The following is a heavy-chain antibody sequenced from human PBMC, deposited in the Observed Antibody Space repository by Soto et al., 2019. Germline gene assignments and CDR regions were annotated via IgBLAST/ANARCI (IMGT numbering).Heavy chain of an antibody. J-gene: IGHJ4*02. CDR1: GFTFDDYA. V-gene: IGHV3-9*01. D-gene: IGHD2-15*01. CDR3: AKDIRYRSGGSCYHTALRY. Sequence: GGSLRLSCAASGFTFDDYAMHWVRQAPGKGLEWVSGISWNSGSIGYADSVKGRFTISRDNAKNSLYLQMNSLRAEDTALYYCAKDIRYRSGGSCYHTALRYWGQGTLVTVSS. CDR2: ISWNSGSI.